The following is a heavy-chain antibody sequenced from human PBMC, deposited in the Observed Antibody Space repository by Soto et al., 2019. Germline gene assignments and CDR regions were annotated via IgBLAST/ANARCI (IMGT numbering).Heavy chain of an antibody. V-gene: IGHV3-23*01. CDR1: GFTFSSYA. CDR3: AKGGCSGGSCYYYYYGMDV. J-gene: IGHJ6*02. Sequence: GGSLRLSCAASGFTFSSYAMSWVRQAPGKGLEWVSAISGSGGSTYYADSVKGRFTISRDNSKNTLYLQMNSLRAEDTAVDYCAKGGCSGGSCYYYYYGMDVWGQGTTVTVSS. D-gene: IGHD2-15*01. CDR2: ISGSGGST.